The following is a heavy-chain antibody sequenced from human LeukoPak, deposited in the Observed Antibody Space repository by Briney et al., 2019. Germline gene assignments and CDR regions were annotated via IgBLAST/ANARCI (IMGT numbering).Heavy chain of an antibody. CDR3: ARDQTTYY. J-gene: IGHJ4*02. Sequence: GGSLTLSCVASGFTFSNYWMTWVRQAPGKGLEWVAYIKLVGSEAYYVDPVKGRTTTSRDNTKNSPYLQMMSLRAEDTAVYYCARDQTTYYWGQGTLVTVSS. CDR1: GFTFSNYW. D-gene: IGHD1-14*01. CDR2: IKLVGSEA. V-gene: IGHV3-7*01.